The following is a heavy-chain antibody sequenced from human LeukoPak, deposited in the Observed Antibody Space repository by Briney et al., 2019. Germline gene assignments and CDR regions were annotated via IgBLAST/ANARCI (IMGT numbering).Heavy chain of an antibody. CDR2: IYYSGTT. J-gene: IGHJ4*02. CDR3: ASAATVVAPFDY. CDR1: GGSISSSSYY. V-gene: IGHV4-39*01. Sequence: KPSETLSLTCTVSGGSISSSSYYWGWIRQPPGKGLEWIGSIYYSGTTYYNPSLKSPLTISVDTSKNQFSLKLSSVTAADTAVYYCASAATVVAPFDYWGQGTLVTVSS. D-gene: IGHD2-15*01.